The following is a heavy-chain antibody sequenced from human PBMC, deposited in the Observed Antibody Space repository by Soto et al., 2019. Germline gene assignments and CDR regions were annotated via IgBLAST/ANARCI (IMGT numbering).Heavy chain of an antibody. CDR3: ARTSYCSGGTCTNWFDP. V-gene: IGHV1-18*01. Sequence: QLVQSGAEVKKPGASVKVSCKASGYTFNDYAITWVRQAPGQGREWVGWISASIGHTNYAQSFEGRVSVTTDRSTTTADMELRSLRYDDTAVYYCARTSYCSGGTCTNWFDPWGQGTLVTVSS. CDR2: ISASIGHT. D-gene: IGHD2-15*01. CDR1: GYTFNDYA. J-gene: IGHJ5*02.